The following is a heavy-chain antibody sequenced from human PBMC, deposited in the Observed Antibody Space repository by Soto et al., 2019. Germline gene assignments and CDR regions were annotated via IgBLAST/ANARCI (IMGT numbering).Heavy chain of an antibody. V-gene: IGHV4-34*01. Sequence: QVQLEQWGAGILKSSETLSLTCAVYGGSFSGYYWSWIRQSPGKGLEWIGEINHSGSTNYNPSLKRRVNISVDTSKNQFSLKLTSVTAADTAVYYCATTNWSLNLFGPWGQGTLVTVSS. J-gene: IGHJ5*02. D-gene: IGHD1-1*01. CDR1: GGSFSGYY. CDR3: ATTNWSLNLFGP. CDR2: INHSGST.